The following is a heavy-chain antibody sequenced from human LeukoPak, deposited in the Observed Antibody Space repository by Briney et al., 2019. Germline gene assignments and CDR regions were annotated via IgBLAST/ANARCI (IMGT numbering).Heavy chain of an antibody. CDR2: INSDGSST. CDR3: ARSRGYAVLN. V-gene: IGHV3-74*01. CDR1: GFTFSSYC. J-gene: IGHJ4*02. Sequence: PGGSLRLAWAVAGFTFSSYCMHWVRHPAGKGLVWVSRINSDGSSTSYADSVKRRFTISRQNTRNPLYLQMNTRRAEATAVLYCARSRGYAVLNGGQGTLVPVSP. D-gene: IGHD3-10*01.